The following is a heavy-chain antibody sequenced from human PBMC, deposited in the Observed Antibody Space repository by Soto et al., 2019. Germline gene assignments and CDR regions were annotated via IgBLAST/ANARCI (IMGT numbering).Heavy chain of an antibody. CDR1: GYTFTSYY. D-gene: IGHD1-26*01. J-gene: IGHJ6*02. CDR3: ASRLVGPRDYYGMDV. Sequence: ASVKVSCKASGYTFTSYYMHWLRQTPGQGLEWMGIINPSGGSTSYAQKFQGRVTMTRDTSTSTVYMELSSLRSEDTAVYCCASRLVGPRDYYGMDVWGQGTTVTVSS. V-gene: IGHV1-46*01. CDR2: INPSGGST.